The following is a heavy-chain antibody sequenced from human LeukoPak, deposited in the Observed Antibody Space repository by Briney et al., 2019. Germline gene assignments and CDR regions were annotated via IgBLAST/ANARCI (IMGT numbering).Heavy chain of an antibody. CDR2: INPSGGST. J-gene: IGHJ2*01. Sequence: ASVKVSCKASGYTFTSYYMHWVRQAPGQGLEWMGIINPSGGSTSYAQKFQGRVTMTRDTSTSTVYMELSSLRSEDTAVYYCAIVVLTGYFDLWGRGTLVTVSS. CDR3: AIVVLTGYFDL. CDR1: GYTFTSYY. D-gene: IGHD3-22*01. V-gene: IGHV1-46*01.